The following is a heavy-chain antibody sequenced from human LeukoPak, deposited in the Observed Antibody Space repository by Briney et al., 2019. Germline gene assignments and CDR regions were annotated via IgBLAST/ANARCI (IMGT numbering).Heavy chain of an antibody. V-gene: IGHV4-38-2*02. CDR3: ARDGGGYYDSRVYPWDY. CDR2: VHHTGKT. Sequence: HSETLSLTCAASGYSLSSGHYWGCLRLPPGKALEWLGNVHHTGKTDFNPSLKSRVRILVDIYKNQFSLRLSSVTAADAAFYYCARDGGGYYDSRVYPWDYWGRGTLVTVSS. D-gene: IGHD3-22*01. J-gene: IGHJ4*02. CDR1: GYSLSSGHY.